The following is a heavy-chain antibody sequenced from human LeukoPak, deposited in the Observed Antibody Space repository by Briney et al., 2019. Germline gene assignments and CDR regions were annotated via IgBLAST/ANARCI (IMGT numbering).Heavy chain of an antibody. CDR3: ARGRTVAVPAAIHLRGRTNWFDP. CDR2: IYYSGST. V-gene: IGHV4-39*01. CDR1: GGSISSSSYY. J-gene: IGHJ5*02. Sequence: SETLSLTCTVSGGSISSSSYYWGWIRQPPGKGLEWIGSIYYSGSTYYNPSLKSRVTISVDTSKNQFSLKLSSVTAADTAVYYCARGRTVAVPAAIHLRGRTNWFDPWGQGTLVTVSS. D-gene: IGHD2-2*02.